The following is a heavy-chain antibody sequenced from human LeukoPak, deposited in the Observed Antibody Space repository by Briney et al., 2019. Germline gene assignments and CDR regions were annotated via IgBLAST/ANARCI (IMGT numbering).Heavy chain of an antibody. Sequence: SVKVSCKASGGTFSSYAISWVRQAPGQGLEWMGGIIPIFGTANYAQKFQGRVTITADESTSTAYMELSSLRSEDTAMYYCARAYGSGSYYNFNWFDPWGQGTLVTVSS. CDR2: IIPIFGTA. J-gene: IGHJ5*02. CDR1: GGTFSSYA. D-gene: IGHD3-10*01. V-gene: IGHV1-69*01. CDR3: ARAYGSGSYYNFNWFDP.